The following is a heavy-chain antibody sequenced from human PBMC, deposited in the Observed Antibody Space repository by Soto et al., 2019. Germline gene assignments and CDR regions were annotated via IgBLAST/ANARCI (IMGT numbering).Heavy chain of an antibody. CDR2: IYWDDDK. Sequence: QITLKESGPPLVKPTQTLTLTCTFSGFSLSTSGVGVGWIRQPPGKALEWLALIYWDDDKRYSPSLKSRLTITKDTSKNQVVLTMTNMDPVDTATYYCARTYCISTSCYHPEYFQHWGQGTLVTVSS. D-gene: IGHD2-2*01. CDR3: ARTYCISTSCYHPEYFQH. J-gene: IGHJ1*01. V-gene: IGHV2-5*02. CDR1: GFSLSTSGVG.